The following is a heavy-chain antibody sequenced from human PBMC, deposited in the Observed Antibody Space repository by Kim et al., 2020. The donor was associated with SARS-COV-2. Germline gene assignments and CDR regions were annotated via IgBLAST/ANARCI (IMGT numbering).Heavy chain of an antibody. V-gene: IGHV1-46*01. D-gene: IGHD3-10*01. CDR1: GYTFTNYY. CDR2: INLSGGST. CDR3: ARDRGMAAHFLRA. J-gene: IGHJ4*01. Sequence: ASVKVSCKSSGYTFTNYYMHWVRQAPGQGPEWMGVINLSGGSTSYAQRFQGRVTVTRDTSTSTVYMELRSLTPEDTAVYFFARDRGMAAHFLRARGHG.